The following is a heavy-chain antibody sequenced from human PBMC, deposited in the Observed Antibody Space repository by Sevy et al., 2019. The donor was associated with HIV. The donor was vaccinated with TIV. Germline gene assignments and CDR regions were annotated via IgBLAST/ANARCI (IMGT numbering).Heavy chain of an antibody. CDR3: ARDPKRGPDYYYYYGMDV. D-gene: IGHD3-16*01. V-gene: IGHV4-61*01. J-gene: IGHJ6*02. CDR2: IYYSGST. CDR1: GGSVSSGSYY. Sequence: SETLSLTCTVSGGSVSSGSYYWSWIRQPPGKGLEWIGYIYYSGSTNYNPSLKSRVTISVDTSKNQFHLKLSSVTAADTAVYYCARDPKRGPDYYYYYGMDVWGQGTTVTVSS.